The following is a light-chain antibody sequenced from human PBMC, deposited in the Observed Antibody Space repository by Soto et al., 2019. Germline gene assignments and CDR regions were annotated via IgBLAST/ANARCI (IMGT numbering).Light chain of an antibody. Sequence: EIQLTQSPSTLSLSPWETSTHSFSASQNVDRFLAWYQQRPGQPPRLLIFDSSNRATGVPVRFSGSGSGTVFTLTIGSLEPEDSAVYYCQQRKNWPPITFGQGTRLEIK. V-gene: IGKV3-11*01. CDR3: QQRKNWPPIT. J-gene: IGKJ5*01. CDR2: DSS. CDR1: QNVDRF.